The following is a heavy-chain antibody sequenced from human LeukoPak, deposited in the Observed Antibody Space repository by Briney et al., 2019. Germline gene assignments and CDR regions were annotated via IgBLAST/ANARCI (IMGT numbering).Heavy chain of an antibody. D-gene: IGHD3-3*01. CDR2: IWYDGSNK. V-gene: IGHV3-33*01. CDR3: ATQGDFGYFDY. Sequence: GGSLRLSCAASGFTFSSYGMHWVRQAPGKGLEWVAVIWYDGSNKYYADSVKGRFTISRDNSKNTLYLQMNSLRAGDTAVYYCATQGDFGYFDYWGQGTLVTVSS. CDR1: GFTFSSYG. J-gene: IGHJ4*02.